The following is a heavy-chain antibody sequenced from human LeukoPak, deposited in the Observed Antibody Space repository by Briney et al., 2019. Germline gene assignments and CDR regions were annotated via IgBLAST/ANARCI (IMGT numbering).Heavy chain of an antibody. CDR1: GFIFSDYY. D-gene: IGHD6-19*01. Sequence: GGSLRLTCAASGFIFSDYYMTWIRQAPGKGLDWVSYIDRSGATAFYADSVKGRFTMSRDNARNSLHLQMNDLRPEDSAVYYCGLSSMNPSYYYGIDVWGQGTTVRVSS. CDR3: GLSSMNPSYYYGIDV. CDR2: IDRSGATA. V-gene: IGHV3-11*01. J-gene: IGHJ6*02.